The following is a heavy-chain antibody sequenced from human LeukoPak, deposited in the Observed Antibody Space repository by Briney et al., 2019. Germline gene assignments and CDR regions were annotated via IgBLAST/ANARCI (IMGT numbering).Heavy chain of an antibody. CDR2: INAGNGST. Sequence: GASVKVSCKASGYTFTSYAMHWVRQAPGQGLEWMGWINAGNGSTKYSQKFQGRVTITRDTSASTAYMELSSLRSEDTAVYYCSCYIAVAGTELELDYWGQGTLVTVSS. J-gene: IGHJ4*02. CDR1: GYTFTSYA. V-gene: IGHV1-3*01. D-gene: IGHD6-19*01. CDR3: SCYIAVAGTELELDY.